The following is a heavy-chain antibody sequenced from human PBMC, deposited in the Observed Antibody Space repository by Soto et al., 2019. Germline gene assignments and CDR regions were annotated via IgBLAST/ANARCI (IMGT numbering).Heavy chain of an antibody. CDR2: INYSGTT. CDR3: ARLGGYVSVGYYYLWDS. D-gene: IGHD3-22*01. Sequence: SETLSLTCSVSDGSMNSDSYYWGWIRQPPGKGLEWIGVINYSGTTFHNVSLKSRVTMFVESSRNQLSLKLTSVTAADTAVYYCARLGGYVSVGYYYLWDSWGQGTLVTVSS. V-gene: IGHV4-39*01. J-gene: IGHJ4*02. CDR1: DGSMNSDSYY.